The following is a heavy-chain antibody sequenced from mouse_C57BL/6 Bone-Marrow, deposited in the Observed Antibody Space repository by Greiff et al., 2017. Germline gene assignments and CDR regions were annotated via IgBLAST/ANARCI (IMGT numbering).Heavy chain of an antibody. V-gene: IGHV1-59*01. CDR1: GYTFTSYW. J-gene: IGHJ4*01. CDR2: IDPSDSST. D-gene: IGHD1-1*01. CDR3: ARWDYYGSSSYDAMDY. Sequence: QVQLQQPGAELVRPGTSVKLSCKASGYTFTSYWMHWVQQRPGQGLEWIGVIDPSDSSTNYNQKFKGKATLTVDTSSSTAYMQLSSLTSEDSAVYYWARWDYYGSSSYDAMDYWGQGTSVTVSS.